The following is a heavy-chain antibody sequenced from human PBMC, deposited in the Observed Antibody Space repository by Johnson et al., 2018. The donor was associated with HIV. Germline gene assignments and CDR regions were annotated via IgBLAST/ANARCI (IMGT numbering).Heavy chain of an antibody. CDR1: GFTFDDYG. V-gene: IGHV3-20*04. J-gene: IGHJ3*02. D-gene: IGHD5-24*01. CDR2: IHWNGAGT. Sequence: VQLVESGGGVVRPGGSLRLSCAASGFTFDDYGLAWVRQAPGKGLEWVSGIHWNGAGTGYACSVKGRFTISRDNAKNSLYLQMNSLRAEDTAVYYCARGGDGYNSRFREPFGAFDIWGQGTMVTVSS. CDR3: ARGGDGYNSRFREPFGAFDI.